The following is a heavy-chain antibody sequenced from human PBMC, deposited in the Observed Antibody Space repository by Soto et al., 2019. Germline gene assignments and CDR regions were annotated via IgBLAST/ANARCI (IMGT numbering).Heavy chain of an antibody. V-gene: IGHV1-69*13. CDR1: GGTFSSYA. J-gene: IGHJ4*02. CDR2: IIPIFGTA. D-gene: IGHD4-17*01. CDR3: ARVDRKYDYGVDY. Sequence: GASVKVSCKASGGTFSSYAISWVRQAPGQGLEWMGGIIPIFGTANYAQKFQGRVTITADESTSTAYMELSSLRSEDTAVYYCARVDRKYDYGVDYWGQGTLVTVSS.